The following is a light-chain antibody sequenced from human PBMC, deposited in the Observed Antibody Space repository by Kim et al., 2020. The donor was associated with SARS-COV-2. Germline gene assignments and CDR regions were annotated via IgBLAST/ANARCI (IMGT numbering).Light chain of an antibody. CDR2: DAS. J-gene: IGKJ1*01. V-gene: IGKV3-11*01. Sequence: EIVLTQSPATLSLSPGERATLSCRASQSIGTDLAWYQQKPGQAPRLFIYDASNRATGIPARFSGGGSGTDFTLTVSSLEPEDSAVYHCQQRSRWPRTFGQGTKVDIK. CDR1: QSIGTD. CDR3: QQRSRWPRT.